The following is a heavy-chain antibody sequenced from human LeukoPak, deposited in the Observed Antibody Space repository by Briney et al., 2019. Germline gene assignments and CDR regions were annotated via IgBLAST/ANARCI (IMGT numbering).Heavy chain of an antibody. V-gene: IGHV6-1*01. CDR1: GDSVSSNSAA. Sequence: QTLSLTCAISGDSVSSNSAAWNWIRQSPSRGLEWLGRTYYRSKWYNDYAVSVKSRITINPDTSKNQFSLQLNSVTPEDTAVYYCARDQGYCSGGSCYEPIDYWGQGTLVTVSS. CDR3: ARDQGYCSGGSCYEPIDY. D-gene: IGHD2-15*01. J-gene: IGHJ4*02. CDR2: TYYRSKWYN.